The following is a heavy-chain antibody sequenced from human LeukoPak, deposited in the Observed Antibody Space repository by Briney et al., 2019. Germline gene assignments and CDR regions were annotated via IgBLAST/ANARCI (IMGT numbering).Heavy chain of an antibody. CDR3: AKPPTYYYDSSGYYY. Sequence: GGSLRLSCAASGFTFSSYAMSWVRQAPGKGLEWVSAISGSGGSTYYADSVKGRFTISRDNSKNTLYLQMHSLRAEDTAVYYCAKPPTYYYDSSGYYYWGQGTLVTVSS. CDR2: ISGSGGST. CDR1: GFTFSSYA. V-gene: IGHV3-23*01. D-gene: IGHD3-22*01. J-gene: IGHJ4*02.